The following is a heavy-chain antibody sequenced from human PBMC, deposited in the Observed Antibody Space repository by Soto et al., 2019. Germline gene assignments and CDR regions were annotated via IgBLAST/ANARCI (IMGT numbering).Heavy chain of an antibody. CDR1: WYEFTTYW. CDR2: IYPDDSDS. V-gene: IGHV5-51*01. J-gene: IGHJ4*02. Sequence: GESLKISCNGSWYEFTTYWIGWVRQVPGKGLEWMAIIYPDDSDSGYSPSFQGQVTISADKSISTAYLQWSSLKASDTAIYYCVATYGDYLDYWGQGTLVTVSS. CDR3: VATYGDYLDY. D-gene: IGHD4-17*01.